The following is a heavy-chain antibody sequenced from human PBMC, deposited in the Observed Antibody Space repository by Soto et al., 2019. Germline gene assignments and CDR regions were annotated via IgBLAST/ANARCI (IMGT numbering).Heavy chain of an antibody. CDR1: GYKVSTWHNFTSYW. J-gene: IGHJ6*02. Sequence: RGESLKISCMGSGYKVSTWHNFTSYWIAWVRQMPGEGLEWMGIIYPGDSDTRYSPSFQGQVTISADKSISTAYLQWSSLKASDTAMYYCARTESGYSYGFADVWGQGTTVTVSS. CDR3: ARTESGYSYGFADV. D-gene: IGHD5-18*01. V-gene: IGHV5-51*01. CDR2: IYPGDSDT.